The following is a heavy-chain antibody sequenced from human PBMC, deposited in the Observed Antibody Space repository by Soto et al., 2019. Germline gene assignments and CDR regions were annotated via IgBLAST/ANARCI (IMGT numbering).Heavy chain of an antibody. Sequence: QLQLQESGPGLVKPSETLSLTCTVSGGSISSSSYYWGWIRQPPGKGLEWIGSIYYSGSTYYNPSLKSRVPISVDTSKNQFSLKLSSVTAADTAVYYCASRQKTYYYDSSGYWGAFDIWGQGTMVTVSS. J-gene: IGHJ3*02. CDR1: GGSISSSSYY. CDR3: ASRQKTYYYDSSGYWGAFDI. V-gene: IGHV4-39*01. D-gene: IGHD3-22*01. CDR2: IYYSGST.